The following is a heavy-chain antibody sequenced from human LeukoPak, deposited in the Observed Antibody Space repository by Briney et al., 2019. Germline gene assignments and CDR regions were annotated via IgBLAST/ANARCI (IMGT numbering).Heavy chain of an antibody. V-gene: IGHV7-4-1*02. CDR3: ARDGVLGYCSGGSCYGYDY. CDR1: GYTFTSYD. J-gene: IGHJ4*02. CDR2: INTNTGNP. D-gene: IGHD2-15*01. Sequence: ASVKVSCKTSGYTFTSYDLNWVRQAPGQGLEWMGWINTNTGNPTYAQGFTGRFVFSLDTSVSTAYLQISSLKAEDTAVYYCARDGVLGYCSGGSCYGYDYWGQGTLVTVSS.